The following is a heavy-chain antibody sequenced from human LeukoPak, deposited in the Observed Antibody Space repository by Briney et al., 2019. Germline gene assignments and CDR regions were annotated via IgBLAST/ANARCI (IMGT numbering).Heavy chain of an antibody. V-gene: IGHV4-61*02. CDR2: IYTSGST. J-gene: IGHJ6*03. Sequence: SETLSLTCTVSGGSISSGSYYWSWIRQPAGKGLEWIGRIYTSGSTNYNPSLKCRVTISVDTSKNQFSLKLSSVTAADTAVYYCARDSSDYDYYYYYMDVWGKGTTVTISS. CDR3: ARDSSDYDYYYYYMDV. CDR1: GGSISSGSYY. D-gene: IGHD3-22*01.